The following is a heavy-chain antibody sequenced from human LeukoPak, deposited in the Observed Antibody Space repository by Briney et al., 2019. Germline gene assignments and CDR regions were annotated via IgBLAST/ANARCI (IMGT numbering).Heavy chain of an antibody. J-gene: IGHJ6*02. CDR3: AREDPQTTVPEGMDV. V-gene: IGHV4-59*01. CDR1: GGSISFYY. CDR2: IYYSGTT. Sequence: SETLSLTCTVSGGSISFYYWSWIRQSPGKGLEWIGYIYYSGTTNYNPSLKSRVTISVDTSKNQFSLQLRSVTAADTAVYYCAREDPQTTVPEGMDVWGQGTTVTVSS. D-gene: IGHD4-17*01.